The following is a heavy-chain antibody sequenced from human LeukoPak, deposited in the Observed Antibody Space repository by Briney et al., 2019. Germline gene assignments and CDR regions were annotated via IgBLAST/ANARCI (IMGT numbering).Heavy chain of an antibody. CDR2: TSTSGST. D-gene: IGHD3-10*01. CDR1: SGSIINYY. V-gene: IGHV4-4*07. CDR3: ARELLNYNPAGY. Sequence: SETLSLTCTVSSGSIINYYWSWIRQPAGKGLEWIGRTSTSGSTNYSPSLKSRVTMSIDTSKNQFSLKLTSVTAADTAVYYCARELLNYNPAGYWGQGTLVTVSS. J-gene: IGHJ4*02.